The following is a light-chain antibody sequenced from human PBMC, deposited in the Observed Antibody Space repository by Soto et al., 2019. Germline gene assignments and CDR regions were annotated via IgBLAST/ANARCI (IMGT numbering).Light chain of an antibody. Sequence: LMTQSPLSLPVTPGEPASISCRSSQSLLHSNGYTYLDWYLQKPGQSPQLLIYLGSNRASGVPDRFSGSGSGTDFTLKISRVEAEDVGVYYCMQALQTPAFGQGTKVEIK. J-gene: IGKJ1*01. CDR2: LGS. CDR1: QSLLHSNGYTY. CDR3: MQALQTPA. V-gene: IGKV2-28*01.